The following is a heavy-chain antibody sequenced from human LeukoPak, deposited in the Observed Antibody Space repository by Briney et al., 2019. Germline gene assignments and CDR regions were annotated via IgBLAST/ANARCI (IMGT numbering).Heavy chain of an antibody. Sequence: SETLSLTCTVSGVSISSYYWSWIRQPPGKGLEWIGYIYYSGSTNYNPSLKSRVTISVDTSKNQFSLKLSSVTAADTAVYYCARRERYSSGYYYFDYWGQGTLVTVSS. CDR1: GVSISSYY. D-gene: IGHD3-22*01. V-gene: IGHV4-59*08. J-gene: IGHJ4*02. CDR2: IYYSGST. CDR3: ARRERYSSGYYYFDY.